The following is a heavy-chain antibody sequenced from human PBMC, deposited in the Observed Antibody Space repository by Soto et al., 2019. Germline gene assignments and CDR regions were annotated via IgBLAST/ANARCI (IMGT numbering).Heavy chain of an antibody. CDR3: AREMTIFGVAPGGGVDV. CDR1: GGSINTFDFS. Sequence: PSETLSLTCAFSGGSINTFDFSWSWIRQPPGRGLEWIGSIYQSGRTYYIPSLKSRVTMSLEKSKNQFSLKINSVVAADTAIYYCAREMTIFGVAPGGGVDVWGQGTTVTVSS. J-gene: IGHJ6*02. D-gene: IGHD3-3*01. CDR2: IYQSGRT. V-gene: IGHV4-30-2*01.